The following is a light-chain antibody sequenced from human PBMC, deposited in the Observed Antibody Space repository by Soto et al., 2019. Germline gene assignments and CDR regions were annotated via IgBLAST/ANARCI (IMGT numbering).Light chain of an antibody. Sequence: DIQRTQSPSTLSASVGDRVIITCRASQNINKWLAWYQQKPGKAPKFLIYDASTLETGVPSRFSGSGSGTEFTLTISSLQPDDFATFYCQQYHTFPRTFGQGTKVDIK. J-gene: IGKJ1*01. CDR3: QQYHTFPRT. CDR2: DAS. CDR1: QNINKW. V-gene: IGKV1-5*01.